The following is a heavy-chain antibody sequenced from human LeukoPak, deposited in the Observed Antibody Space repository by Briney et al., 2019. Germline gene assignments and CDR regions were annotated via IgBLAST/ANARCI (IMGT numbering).Heavy chain of an antibody. Sequence: SETLSLTCTVSGYSISSGYYWGWIRQPPGKGLEWIGSIYHSGSTYYNPSLKSRVTIPVDTSKNQFSLKLSSVTAADTAVYYCATQYYDILTGYFFDYWGQGTLVTVSS. CDR1: GYSISSGYY. V-gene: IGHV4-38-2*02. CDR2: IYHSGST. CDR3: ATQYYDILTGYFFDY. D-gene: IGHD3-9*01. J-gene: IGHJ4*02.